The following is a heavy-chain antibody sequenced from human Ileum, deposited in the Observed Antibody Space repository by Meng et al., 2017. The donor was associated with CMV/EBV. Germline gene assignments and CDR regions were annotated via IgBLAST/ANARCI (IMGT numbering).Heavy chain of an antibody. CDR3: ARGLPRQYCSSTSCQDYYYYYYGMDV. CDR2: ISSIDQSV. D-gene: IGHD2-2*01. V-gene: IGHV3-48*03. J-gene: IGHJ6*02. Sequence: GESLKISCAASGYTFRSYEMNWVRQAPGKGLEWISYISSIDQSVYYADSVKGRFTISRDNAKNSLYLQMNSLRAEDTAVYYCARGLPRQYCSSTSCQDYYYYYYGMDVWGQGTTVTVSS. CDR1: GYTFRSYE.